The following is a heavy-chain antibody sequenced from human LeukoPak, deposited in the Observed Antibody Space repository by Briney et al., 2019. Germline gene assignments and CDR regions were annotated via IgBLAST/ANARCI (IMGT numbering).Heavy chain of an antibody. D-gene: IGHD6-19*01. V-gene: IGHV3-7*01. Sequence: GGSLRLSCAASQFTFGSYWMNWVRQAPGKGLEWVANIKQDGSEKYYVDSVKGRFTISRDNAKNSLYLQMNSLRVEDTAVYYCARGYTSPWDRAFDIWGQGTMVTVSS. CDR3: ARGYTSPWDRAFDI. CDR1: QFTFGSYW. CDR2: IKQDGSEK. J-gene: IGHJ3*02.